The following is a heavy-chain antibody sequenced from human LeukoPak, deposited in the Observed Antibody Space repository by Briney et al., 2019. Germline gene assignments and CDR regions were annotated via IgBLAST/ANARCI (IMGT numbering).Heavy chain of an antibody. CDR3: AKDRDLRFLEWNYYYYMDV. V-gene: IGHV3-23*01. CDR1: GFTFSTYA. D-gene: IGHD3-3*01. CDR2: ISGSGGST. J-gene: IGHJ6*03. Sequence: GGSLRLSYAASGFTFSTYAMNWVRQAPGKGLEWVSVISGSGGSTYYADSVKGRFTISRDNSKNTLYLQMNSLRAEDTAVYYCAKDRDLRFLEWNYYYYMDVWGKGTTVTVSS.